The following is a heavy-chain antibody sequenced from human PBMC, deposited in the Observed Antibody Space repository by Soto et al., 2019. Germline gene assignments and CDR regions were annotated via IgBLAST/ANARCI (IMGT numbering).Heavy chain of an antibody. CDR2: ISGSGGST. D-gene: IGHD4-17*01. J-gene: IGHJ3*02. CDR3: AKDPTATVTGHDAFDI. Sequence: GGSLRLSCAASGFTFSSYAMSWVRQAPGKGLEWVSAISGSGGSTYYADSVKGRFTISRDNSKNTLYLQMNSLRAEDTAVYYCAKDPTATVTGHDAFDIWGQGTMVTVSS. CDR1: GFTFSSYA. V-gene: IGHV3-23*01.